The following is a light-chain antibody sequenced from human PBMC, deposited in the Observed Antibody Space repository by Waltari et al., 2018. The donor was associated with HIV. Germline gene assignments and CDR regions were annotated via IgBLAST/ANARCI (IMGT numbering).Light chain of an antibody. CDR3: QSADSSGTYVV. CDR2: KDS. CDR1: ALLQQY. J-gene: IGLJ2*01. V-gene: IGLV3-25*03. Sequence: SYELTLPPSVSVSPGHTPRITCSVVALLQQYAYWYQQKPGQAPVLVIYKDSERPSGIPERFSGSSSGTTVTLTISGVQAEDEADYYCQSADSSGTYVVFGGGTKLTVL.